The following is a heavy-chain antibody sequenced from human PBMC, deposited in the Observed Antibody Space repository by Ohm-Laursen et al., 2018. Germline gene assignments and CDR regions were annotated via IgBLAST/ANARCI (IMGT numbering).Heavy chain of an antibody. D-gene: IGHD3-22*01. CDR3: AKAPSYYDSSGYSAEYFQH. J-gene: IGHJ1*01. CDR1: GFTFSSYS. V-gene: IGHV3-21*04. Sequence: SLRLSCTAPGFTFSSYSMNWVRQAPGKGLEWVSSISSSNNYMYYADSVKGRFTISRDNAKNSLYLQMNSLRVEDTALYYCAKAPSYYDSSGYSAEYFQHWGQGTLVTVSS. CDR2: ISSSNNYM.